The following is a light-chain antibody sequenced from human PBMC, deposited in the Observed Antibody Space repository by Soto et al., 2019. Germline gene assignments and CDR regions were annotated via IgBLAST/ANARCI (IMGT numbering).Light chain of an antibody. CDR1: QSVSSN. J-gene: IGKJ4*01. V-gene: IGKV3-15*01. CDR3: QQYNNWPLT. CDR2: GAS. Sequence: EIVMTQSPATLSVSPGERATLSCRARQSVSSNLAWSQQKPGQAPRLLIYGASTRATGIPARFSGSGSGTEFTLTISSLQSEDFAVYYCQQYNNWPLTFGGGTKVEIK.